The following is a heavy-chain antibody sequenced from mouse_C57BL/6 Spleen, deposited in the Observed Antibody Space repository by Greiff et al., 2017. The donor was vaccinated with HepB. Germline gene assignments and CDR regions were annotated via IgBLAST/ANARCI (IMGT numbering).Heavy chain of an antibody. D-gene: IGHD1-1*01. Sequence: QVQQQQSGPELVKPGASVKISCKASGYAFSSSWMNWVKQRPGKGLEWIGRIYPGDGDTNYNGKFKGKATLTADKSSSTAYMQLSSLTSEDSAVYFCARDYGSDYFDYWGQGTTLTVSS. V-gene: IGHV1-82*01. CDR2: IYPGDGDT. J-gene: IGHJ2*01. CDR3: ARDYGSDYFDY. CDR1: GYAFSSSW.